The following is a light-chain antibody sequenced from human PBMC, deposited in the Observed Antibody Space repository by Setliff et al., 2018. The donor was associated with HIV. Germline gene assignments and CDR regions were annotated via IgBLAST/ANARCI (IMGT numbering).Light chain of an antibody. CDR2: EVS. J-gene: IGLJ1*01. V-gene: IGLV2-14*01. Sequence: QSVLTQPASVSGSPGQSTTVSCTGTSSDVGAYNFVSWFQQYPGKAPKLMIYEVSNRPSGVSNRFSGSKSGNTASLTISGLQAEDEADYYCSSYTYISTPVFGSGTKVTVL. CDR1: SSDVGAYNF. CDR3: SSYTYISTPV.